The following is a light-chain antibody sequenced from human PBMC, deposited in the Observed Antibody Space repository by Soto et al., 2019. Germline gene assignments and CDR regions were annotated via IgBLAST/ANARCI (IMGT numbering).Light chain of an antibody. Sequence: EIVLTQSPGTLSLSPGERATLPCRASQSIGSSYLAWYQQKPGQAPRLLMYGASTRATGIPARFSGSGSGTEFTLTISSLQSEDFAVYYCQQYNNWPPYTFGQGTKVDIK. J-gene: IGKJ2*01. CDR3: QQYNNWPPYT. CDR1: QSIGSSY. CDR2: GAS. V-gene: IGKV3-15*01.